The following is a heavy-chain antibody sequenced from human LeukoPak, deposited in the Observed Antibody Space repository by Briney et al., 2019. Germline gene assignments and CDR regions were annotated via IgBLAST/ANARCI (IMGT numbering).Heavy chain of an antibody. CDR3: AKDRGYFWSGYYVLDY. CDR1: GFTFNSYG. Sequence: GGSLRLSCAASGFTFNSYGMHWVRQAPGKGLEWVAVISYDGSNKYYADSVKGRFTISRDNSKNTLYLQMNSLRAEDTAVYYCAKDRGYFWSGYYVLDYWGQGTLVTVSS. CDR2: ISYDGSNK. J-gene: IGHJ4*02. D-gene: IGHD3-3*01. V-gene: IGHV3-30*18.